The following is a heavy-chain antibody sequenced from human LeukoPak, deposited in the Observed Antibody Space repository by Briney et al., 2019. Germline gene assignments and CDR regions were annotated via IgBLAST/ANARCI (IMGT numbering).Heavy chain of an antibody. D-gene: IGHD4-23*01. V-gene: IGHV1-69*13. CDR3: ARDYGGNHAFDI. J-gene: IGHJ3*02. CDR1: GGTFSSYA. Sequence: ASVTVSCKASGGTFSSYAISWVRQAPGQGLEWMGGIIPIFGTANYAQKFQDRVTITADESTSTAYMELSSLRSEDTAVYYCARDYGGNHAFDIRGQGTMVTVSS. CDR2: IIPIFGTA.